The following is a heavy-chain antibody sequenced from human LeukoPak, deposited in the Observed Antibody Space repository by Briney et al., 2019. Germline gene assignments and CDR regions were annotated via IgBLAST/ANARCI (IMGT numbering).Heavy chain of an antibody. CDR3: ARSRLAAAGDFDY. Sequence: SETLSLTCVVSGYSISGAYHWGWIRQPPGKGLEWIGNIYHSGSTYYNPSLKSRITISVDTSKNQFTLKLSSVTTADTAVYYCARSRLAAAGDFDYWGQGILVTVSS. V-gene: IGHV4-38-2*01. CDR2: IYHSGST. CDR1: GYSISGAYH. D-gene: IGHD6-13*01. J-gene: IGHJ4*02.